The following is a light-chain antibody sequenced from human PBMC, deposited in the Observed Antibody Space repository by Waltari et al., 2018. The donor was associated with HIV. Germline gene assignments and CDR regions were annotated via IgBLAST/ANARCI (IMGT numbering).Light chain of an antibody. CDR1: EDIGDK. CDR3: QQYSTWPRT. V-gene: IGKV3-15*01. J-gene: IGKJ1*01. CDR2: GAS. Sequence: MTQSPATLSVSPGETVSFFCGASEDIGDKLAWSQQKRGRAPRLLVSGASSRATAFPPCFSGRGSGTEFTLTITVLQSNDSAIYFCQQYSTWPRTFGQGTLV.